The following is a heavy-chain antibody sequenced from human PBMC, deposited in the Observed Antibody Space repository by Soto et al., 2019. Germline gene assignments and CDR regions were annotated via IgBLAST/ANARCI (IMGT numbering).Heavy chain of an antibody. CDR1: GGSISSYY. CDR3: ARDLYEAVAGIGY. D-gene: IGHD6-19*01. Sequence: PSETLSLTCTVSGGSISSYYWSWIRQPPGKGLEWIGYIYYSGSTNYNPSLKSRVTISVDTSKNQFSLKLSSVTAADTAVYYCARDLYEAVAGIGYWGQGTLVTVSS. J-gene: IGHJ4*02. V-gene: IGHV4-59*01. CDR2: IYYSGST.